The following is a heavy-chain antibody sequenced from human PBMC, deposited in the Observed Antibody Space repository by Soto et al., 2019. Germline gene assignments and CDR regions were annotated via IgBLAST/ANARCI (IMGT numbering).Heavy chain of an antibody. CDR2: IYFTGST. V-gene: IGHV4-59*01. D-gene: IGHD2-2*01. CDR1: GGSISSYY. CDR3: ARGSCSSASCYTGDY. Sequence: SETLSLTCTVSGGSISSYYWSWIRQPPGKGLEWIGYIYFTGSTNYNPSLKSRVTISVDTSKNQFSLKLNSVTAADTAVYYCARGSCSSASCYTGDYWGQGTLVTVYS. J-gene: IGHJ4*02.